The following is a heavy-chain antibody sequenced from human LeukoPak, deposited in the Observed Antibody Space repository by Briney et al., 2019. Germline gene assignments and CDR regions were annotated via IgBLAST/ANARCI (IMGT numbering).Heavy chain of an antibody. CDR1: GYTFTSYG. CDR2: INPNSGGT. V-gene: IGHV1-2*02. J-gene: IGHJ4*02. CDR3: ARDVVQYFDWLLLEGSENHFDY. Sequence: GASVKVSCKASGYTFTSYGISWVRQAPGQGLEWMGWINPNSGGTNYAQKFQGRVTMTRDTSISTAYMELSRLRSDDTAVYYCARDVVQYFDWLLLEGSENHFDYWGQGTLVTVSS. D-gene: IGHD3-9*01.